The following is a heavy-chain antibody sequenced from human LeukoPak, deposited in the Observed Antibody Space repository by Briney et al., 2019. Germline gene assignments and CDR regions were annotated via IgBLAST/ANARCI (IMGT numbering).Heavy chain of an antibody. CDR1: GGTFSSYA. Sequence: SVKVSCKASGGTFSSYAISWVRQAPGQGLEWMGRIIPILGIANYAQKFQGRVTITADKSTSTAYMELSSLRSEDTAVYYCARGSPAIYCSGGSCYLDYWGQGTLVSVSS. J-gene: IGHJ4*02. CDR3: ARGSPAIYCSGGSCYLDY. D-gene: IGHD2-15*01. CDR2: IIPILGIA. V-gene: IGHV1-69*04.